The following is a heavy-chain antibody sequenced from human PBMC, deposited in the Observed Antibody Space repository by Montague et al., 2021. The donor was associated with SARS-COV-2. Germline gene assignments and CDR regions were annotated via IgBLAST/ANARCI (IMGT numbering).Heavy chain of an antibody. Sequence: SETLSLTCTVSGGSISSYYWSWIRQPPGKGLEWIGYIYYSGSSFYNPSLKSRLTISVDTSKNRSSLRLSSVTAADTAIYFCASQSGSYYNYFDLWGQGTLVTVSS. V-gene: IGHV4-59*12. CDR1: GGSISSYY. J-gene: IGHJ4*02. CDR2: IYYSGSS. CDR3: ASQSGSYYNYFDL. D-gene: IGHD1-26*01.